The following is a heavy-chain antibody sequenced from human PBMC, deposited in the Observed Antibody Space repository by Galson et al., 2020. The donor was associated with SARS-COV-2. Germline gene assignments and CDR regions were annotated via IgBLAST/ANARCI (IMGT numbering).Heavy chain of an antibody. CDR2: IYYSGRT. CDR3: ARNFYQSDVFDI. CDR1: GGSISSGGYY. V-gene: IGHV4-31*03. Sequence: PSETLSLTCTVSGGSISSGGYYWGWIRQQPGKGLEWIGYIYYSGRTYYNPSLKSRVTISVDTSKNQFSLKLTSVTDADTAVYYCARNFYQSDVFDIWGQGTMVTVSS. J-gene: IGHJ3*02. D-gene: IGHD2-2*01.